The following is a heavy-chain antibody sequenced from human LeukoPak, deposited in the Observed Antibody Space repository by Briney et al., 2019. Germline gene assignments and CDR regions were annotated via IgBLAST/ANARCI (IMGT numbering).Heavy chain of an antibody. CDR2: ISYDGSNK. J-gene: IGHJ4*02. CDR1: GVTFSSYG. CDR3: ALRDGYNLYYFDY. V-gene: IGHV3-30*03. D-gene: IGHD5-24*01. Sequence: GGSLRLSCAASGVTFSSYGMHWVRQAPGKGLEWVAVISYDGSNKYYADSVKGRFTISRDNSKNTLYLQMNSLRAEDTAVYYCALRDGYNLYYFDYWGQGTLVTVSS.